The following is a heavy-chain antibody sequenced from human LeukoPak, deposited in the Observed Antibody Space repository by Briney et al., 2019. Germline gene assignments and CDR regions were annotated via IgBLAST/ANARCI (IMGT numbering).Heavy chain of an antibody. J-gene: IGHJ4*02. CDR2: IYSGGST. D-gene: IGHD3-22*01. CDR3: ARDSSGHYDAYFGY. CDR1: GFTVRNNY. Sequence: GGSLRLSCAASGFTVRNNYMSWVRQAPGKGQEWVSIIYSGGSTYYAKSVKGRFTISRDNSKNTLYLQMNSLRAEDTAVYYCARDSSGHYDAYFGYWGQGTLVTVSS. V-gene: IGHV3-53*01.